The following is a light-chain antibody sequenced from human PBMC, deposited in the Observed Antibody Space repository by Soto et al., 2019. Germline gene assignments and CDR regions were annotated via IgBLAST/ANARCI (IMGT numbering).Light chain of an antibody. CDR1: QSISSY. CDR2: AAS. CDR3: QQYNSFPT. Sequence: DIQMTQSPSSLSASVGDRVTITCRASQSISSYLNWYQQKPGKAPKLLIYAASSLQSGVPSRFSGSGSGTDFTLTISSLQPDDFATYYCQQYNSFPTFGQGTRLEI. J-gene: IGKJ5*01. V-gene: IGKV1-39*01.